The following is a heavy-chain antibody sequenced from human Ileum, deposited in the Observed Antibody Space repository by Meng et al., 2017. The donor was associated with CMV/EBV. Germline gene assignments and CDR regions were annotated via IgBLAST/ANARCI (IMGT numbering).Heavy chain of an antibody. CDR3: AKYMSPGGRGFDY. J-gene: IGHJ4*02. Sequence: SCAASGFTFSTYAMSWVRRGPGKGLEWVSVIYSDGVAYYADSVKGRFTISRDDSKSTLFLQMNSLRAEDTAIYSCAKYMSPGGRGFDYWGRGTLVTVSS. V-gene: IGHV3-23*03. D-gene: IGHD2-8*02. CDR2: IYSDGVA. CDR1: GFTFSTYA.